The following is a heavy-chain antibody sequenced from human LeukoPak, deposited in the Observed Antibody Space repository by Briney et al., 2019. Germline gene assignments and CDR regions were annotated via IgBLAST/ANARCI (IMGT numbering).Heavy chain of an antibody. D-gene: IGHD2-2*01. CDR1: GGTFSSYA. V-gene: IGHV1-69*05. CDR2: IIPIFGTA. Sequence: SVKVSCKASGGTFSSYAISWVRQAPGQGLEWMGGIIPIFGTANYAQKFQGRVTITTDESTSTAYMELSSLRSEDTAVYYCARGIVVVPAARYYYYYYYMDVWGKGTTVTVSS. J-gene: IGHJ6*03. CDR3: ARGIVVVPAARYYYYYYYMDV.